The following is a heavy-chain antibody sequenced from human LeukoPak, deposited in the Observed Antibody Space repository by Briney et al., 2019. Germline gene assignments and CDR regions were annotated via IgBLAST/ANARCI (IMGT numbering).Heavy chain of an antibody. CDR2: INPNSGGT. Sequence: ASVKVSCKASGYTFTGYYMHWVRQAPGQGLEWMGWINPNSGGTNYAQKFQGRVTMTRDTSISTAYMELSRLRSDDTAVYYCARARDNHGWSPIDYWGQGTLVTVSS. CDR3: ARARDNHGWSPIDY. V-gene: IGHV1-2*02. CDR1: GYTFTGYY. J-gene: IGHJ4*02. D-gene: IGHD1-14*01.